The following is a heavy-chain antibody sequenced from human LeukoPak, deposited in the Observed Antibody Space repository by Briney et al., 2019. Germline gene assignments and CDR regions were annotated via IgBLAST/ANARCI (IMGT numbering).Heavy chain of an antibody. CDR3: ARRGSGSYPRRGFDY. V-gene: IGHV4-34*01. CDR2: INHSGST. Sequence: SETLSLTCTVSGGSISSYYWSWIRQPPGKGLEWIGEINHSGSTNYNPSLKSRVTISVDTSKNQFSLKLSSVTAADTAVYYCARRGSGSYPRRGFDYWGQGTLVTVSS. D-gene: IGHD3-10*01. J-gene: IGHJ4*02. CDR1: GGSISSYY.